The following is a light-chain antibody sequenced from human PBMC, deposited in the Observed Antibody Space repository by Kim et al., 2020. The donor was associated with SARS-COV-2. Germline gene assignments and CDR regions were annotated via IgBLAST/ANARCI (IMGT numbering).Light chain of an antibody. V-gene: IGKV3-20*01. J-gene: IGKJ4*01. CDR2: GAS. CDR3: QQYGSSAALT. Sequence: PGERATLSCWARQSVSSSYLAWYQQKPGQAPRLLIYGASSRATGIPDRFSGRGSGTDFTLTISRLEPEDFAVYYCQQYGSSAALTFGGGTKVDIK. CDR1: QSVSSSY.